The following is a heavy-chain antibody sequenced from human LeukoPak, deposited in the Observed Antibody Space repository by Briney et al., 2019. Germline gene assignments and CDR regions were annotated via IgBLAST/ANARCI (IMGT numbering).Heavy chain of an antibody. CDR3: ARDWGPIAARPNYYYGMDV. D-gene: IGHD6-6*01. V-gene: IGHV1-69*13. CDR1: GGTFSSYA. CDR2: IIPIFGTA. J-gene: IGHJ6*02. Sequence: GASVNVSCKASGGTFSSYAISWVRQAPGQGLEWMGGIIPIFGTANYAQKFQGRVTITADESTSTAYMELSSLRSEDTAVYYCARDWGPIAARPNYYYGMDVWGQGTTVTVSS.